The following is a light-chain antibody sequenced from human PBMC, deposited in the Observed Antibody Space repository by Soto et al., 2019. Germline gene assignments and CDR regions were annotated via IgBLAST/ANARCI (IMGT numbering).Light chain of an antibody. CDR1: QSISTW. CDR3: QQYKTYTT. Sequence: DIQMTQSPSTLSASVGDRVTITCRASQSISTWLVWYQQKPGKAPKVLIYDASSLQSGVPSRFRGHGSGTDFTLTISSLQPDDSAIYYCQQYKTYTTFGQGTKLEIK. CDR2: DAS. V-gene: IGKV1-5*01. J-gene: IGKJ2*01.